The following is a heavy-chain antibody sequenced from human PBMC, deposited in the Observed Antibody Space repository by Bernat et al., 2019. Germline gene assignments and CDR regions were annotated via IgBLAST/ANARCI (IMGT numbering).Heavy chain of an antibody. CDR1: GFTFSDYY. CDR3: ARVGNCSGGSCYSDAFDI. V-gene: IGHV3-11*05. D-gene: IGHD2-15*01. J-gene: IGHJ3*02. CDR2: ISSSSSYT. Sequence: VQLVESGGGLVQPGGSLRLSCAASGFTFSDYYMSWIRQAPGKGLEWVSYISSSSSYTNYADSVKGRFTISRDNAKNSLYLQMNSLRAEDTAVYYCARVGNCSGGSCYSDAFDIWGQGTMVTVSS.